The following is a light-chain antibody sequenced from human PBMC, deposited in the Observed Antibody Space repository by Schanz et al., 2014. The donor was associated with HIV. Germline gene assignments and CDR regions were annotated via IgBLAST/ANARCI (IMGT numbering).Light chain of an antibody. CDR1: SSSIGFNT. J-gene: IGLJ3*02. V-gene: IGLV1-44*01. CDR3: AAWDDSLSAWV. CDR2: NSY. Sequence: QSVLTQPPSASGTPGQRVTISCSGSSSSIGFNTINWYQHLPGTAPKLIMYNSYHRPSGVPDRFSGSSSGTSASLAISGLQSEDEADYYCAAWDDSLSAWVFGGGTKLTVL.